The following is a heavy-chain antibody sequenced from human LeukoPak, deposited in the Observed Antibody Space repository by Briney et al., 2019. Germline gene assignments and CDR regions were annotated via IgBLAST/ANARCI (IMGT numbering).Heavy chain of an antibody. D-gene: IGHD2-2*01. J-gene: IGHJ3*02. V-gene: IGHV4-59*01. CDR2: INYSGST. CDR3: ARRVHSTHDAFDI. CDR1: GGSISSYY. Sequence: SETLTLTCTVSGGSISSYYWSWIRQPPGKGLEWIGYINYSGSTNYNPSLKSRVTISVDTSKNQFSLKLSSVTAADTAVYYCARRVHSTHDAFDIWGQGTMVTVSS.